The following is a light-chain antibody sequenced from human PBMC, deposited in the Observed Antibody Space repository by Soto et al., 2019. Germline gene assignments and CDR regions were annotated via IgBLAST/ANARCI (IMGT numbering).Light chain of an antibody. V-gene: IGKV3D-15*01. CDR1: QSVSSN. Sequence: VITQFPSTLNMSQGERATISFRASQSVSSNLAWYQQKPGQAPRRLICGASTRATGIPARFSGSGSGTEFTLTISSLQSEDFAVYYCQQYNNWLTFGQGTKVHI. CDR2: GAS. CDR3: QQYNNWLT. J-gene: IGKJ1*01.